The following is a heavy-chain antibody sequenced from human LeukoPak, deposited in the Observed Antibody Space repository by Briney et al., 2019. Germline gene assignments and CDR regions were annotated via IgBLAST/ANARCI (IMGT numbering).Heavy chain of an antibody. CDR3: ARQVYYYDSSGYSGFDY. CDR2: LYPGDSDT. V-gene: IGHV5-51*01. D-gene: IGHD3-22*01. CDR1: GYSFTSYW. Sequence: GESLKISCKGSGYSFTSYWIGWVRQMPGKGLEWMGILYPGDSDTRYSPSFQGQVTISADKSISTAYLQWSSLKASDTAMYYCARQVYYYDSSGYSGFDYWGQGTLVTVSS. J-gene: IGHJ4*02.